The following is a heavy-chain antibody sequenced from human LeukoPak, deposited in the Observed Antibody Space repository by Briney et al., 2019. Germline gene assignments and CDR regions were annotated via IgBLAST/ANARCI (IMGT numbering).Heavy chain of an antibody. D-gene: IGHD4-4*01. CDR1: GGSISISSYY. CDR2: IYTSGST. V-gene: IGHV4-4*07. J-gene: IGHJ5*02. Sequence: SETLSLTCTVSGGSISISSYYWSWIRQPAGKGLEWIGRIYTSGSTNYNPSLKSRVTMSVDTSKNQFSLKLSSVTAADTAVYYCARGQPYRKPKNWFDPWGQGTLVTVSS. CDR3: ARGQPYRKPKNWFDP.